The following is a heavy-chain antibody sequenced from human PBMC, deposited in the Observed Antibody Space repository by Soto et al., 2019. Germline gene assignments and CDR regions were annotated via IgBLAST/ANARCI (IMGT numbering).Heavy chain of an antibody. V-gene: IGHV1-8*01. CDR1: GYTFTSYD. D-gene: IGHD3-3*01. CDR3: ARARGVLRFFSRGMDV. J-gene: IGHJ6*02. Sequence: QVQLVQSGAEVKKPGASVKVSCKASGYTFTSYDINWVRQATGQGLEWMGWMNPNSGNTGYAQKFQGRVTMTRNTSISTAYMELSSLRSEDTAVYYCARARGVLRFFSRGMDVWGQGTTVTVSS. CDR2: MNPNSGNT.